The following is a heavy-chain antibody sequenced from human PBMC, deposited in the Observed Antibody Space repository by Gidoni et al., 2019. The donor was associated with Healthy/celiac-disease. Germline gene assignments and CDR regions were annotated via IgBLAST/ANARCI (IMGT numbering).Heavy chain of an antibody. Sequence: QVQLVQSGAEVKKPGASVKVSCKASGYTFTSYGISWVRQAPGQGLEWMGWISAYHGNTNYAQKLQGRVTMTTDTSTSTAYMELRSLRSDDTAVYYCARDTSVFDFWSGYSNDYWGQGTLVTVSS. CDR2: ISAYHGNT. D-gene: IGHD3-3*01. J-gene: IGHJ4*02. CDR1: GYTFTSYG. CDR3: ARDTSVFDFWSGYSNDY. V-gene: IGHV1-18*01.